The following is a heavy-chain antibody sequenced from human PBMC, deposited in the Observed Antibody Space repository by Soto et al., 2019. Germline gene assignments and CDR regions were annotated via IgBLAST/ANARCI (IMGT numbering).Heavy chain of an antibody. V-gene: IGHV4-59*12. Sequence: SETLSLTCTVSGGSISSYYWSWIRQPPGKGLEWIGYIYYSGSTYYNPSLKSRVTTSVDTSKNQFSLKLSSVTAADTAVYYCARDPKPSRGNYYYGMDVWGQGTTVTVSS. CDR2: IYYSGST. J-gene: IGHJ6*02. D-gene: IGHD2-2*01. CDR1: GGSISSYY. CDR3: ARDPKPSRGNYYYGMDV.